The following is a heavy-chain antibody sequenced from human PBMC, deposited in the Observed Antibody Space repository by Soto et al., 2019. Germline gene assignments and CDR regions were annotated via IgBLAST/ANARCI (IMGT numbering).Heavy chain of an antibody. CDR3: AKVFLSSGWYRDYYYYYMDV. J-gene: IGHJ6*03. CDR1: GFTFDDYA. V-gene: IGHV3-9*01. Sequence: PGGSLRLSCAASGFTFDDYAMHWVRQAPGKGLEWVSGISWNSGSIGYADSVKGRFTISRDNAKNSLYLQMNSLRAEDTALYYFAKVFLSSGWYRDYYYYYMDVWGKGTTVTVSS. D-gene: IGHD6-19*01. CDR2: ISWNSGSI.